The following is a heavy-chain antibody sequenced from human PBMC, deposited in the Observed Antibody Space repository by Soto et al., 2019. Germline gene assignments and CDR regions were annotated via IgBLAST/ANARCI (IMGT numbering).Heavy chain of an antibody. D-gene: IGHD2-15*01. CDR2: IYYSGST. Sequence: QVQLQESGPGLVKPSQTLSLTCTVSGGSISSGDYYWSWIRQPPGKGLEWIGYIYYSGSTYYNPSLKSRLTISVDTSKNQFSLQLSSVTAADTAVYYCASVPVVANAFDIWGQGTMVTVSS. CDR1: GGSISSGDYY. CDR3: ASVPVVANAFDI. J-gene: IGHJ3*02. V-gene: IGHV4-30-4*01.